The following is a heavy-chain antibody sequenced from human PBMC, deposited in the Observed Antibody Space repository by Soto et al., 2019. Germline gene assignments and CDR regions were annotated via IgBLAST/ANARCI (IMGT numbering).Heavy chain of an antibody. CDR2: ISYDGSNK. CDR1: GFTFSSYG. J-gene: IGHJ6*02. Sequence: QVQLVESGGGVVQPGRSLRLSCAASGFTFSSYGMHWVRQAPGKGLEWVAVISYDGSNKYYVDSVKGRFTISRDNSKNTLYRQMNGLRAEDTAVYYCAKAGDYGDRLYGMDVWGQGTTVTVSS. V-gene: IGHV3-30*18. D-gene: IGHD4-17*01. CDR3: AKAGDYGDRLYGMDV.